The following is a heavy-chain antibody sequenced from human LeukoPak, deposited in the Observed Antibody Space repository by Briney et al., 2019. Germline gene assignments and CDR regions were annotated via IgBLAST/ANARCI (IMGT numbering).Heavy chain of an antibody. CDR3: ARDRHKLVDIVAGILDY. Sequence: SETLSLTCTVSGVSISSSYSYWGWIRQPPGMGLEWIGSIYYTGNTYYNASLKSRVTILVDTSKNQFSLKLSSVTAADTAVYYCARDRHKLVDIVAGILDYWGQGTLVTVSS. V-gene: IGHV4-39*07. J-gene: IGHJ4*02. CDR2: IYYTGNT. D-gene: IGHD5-12*01. CDR1: GVSISSSYSY.